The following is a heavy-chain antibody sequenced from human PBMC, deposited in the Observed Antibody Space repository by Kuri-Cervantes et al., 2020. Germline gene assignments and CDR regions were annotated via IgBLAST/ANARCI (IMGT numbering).Heavy chain of an antibody. D-gene: IGHD2-2*01. CDR1: GYTFTGYY. J-gene: IGHJ5*02. CDR2: INPNSGGT. Sequence: ASVKVSCKASGYTFTGYYMHWVRQAPGQELEWMGWINPNSGGTNYAQKFQGRVTMTRDTSISTAYMELSRLRSDDTAVYYCARETRYCSSTSCYAGGRWFDPWGQGTLVTVSS. V-gene: IGHV1-2*02. CDR3: ARETRYCSSTSCYAGGRWFDP.